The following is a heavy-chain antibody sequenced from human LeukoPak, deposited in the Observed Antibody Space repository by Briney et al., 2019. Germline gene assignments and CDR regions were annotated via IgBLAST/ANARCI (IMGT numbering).Heavy chain of an antibody. CDR1: GYTFTSYG. V-gene: IGHV1-18*01. CDR2: ISAYNGNT. Sequence: ASVTVSCKASGYTFTSYGISWVRQAPGQGLEWMGWISAYNGNTNYAQKLQGRVTMTTDTSTSTAYMELRSLRSDDTAVYYCARDYRRVYCSGGSCLGVWFDPWGQGTLVTVSS. J-gene: IGHJ5*02. D-gene: IGHD2-15*01. CDR3: ARDYRRVYCSGGSCLGVWFDP.